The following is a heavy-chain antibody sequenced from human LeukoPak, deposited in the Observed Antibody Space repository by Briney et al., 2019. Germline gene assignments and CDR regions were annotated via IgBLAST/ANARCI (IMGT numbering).Heavy chain of an antibody. CDR2: IYSGGST. CDR3: ARDRRFGELDY. J-gene: IGHJ4*02. CDR1: GFTVSSNY. V-gene: IGHV3-53*01. D-gene: IGHD3-10*01. Sequence: GGSLRLSCAASGFTVSSNYMSWVRQAPGKGLDWVSVIYSGGSTYYADSVKGRFTISRDNSKNTLYLQMNSLRAEDTAVYYCARDRRFGELDYWGQGTLVTVSS.